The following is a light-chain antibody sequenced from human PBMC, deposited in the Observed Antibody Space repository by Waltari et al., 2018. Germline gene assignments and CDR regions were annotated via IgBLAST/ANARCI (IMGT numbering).Light chain of an antibody. Sequence: QLVLTQSPSASASLGASVKLTCTLSSGHSTNIIAWLQQQPEKGPRYVRNVNSDGVHNKGVGIPDRFSGASSGAERYRTISSLQSEDEADYYCQTGGHGTWVFGGGTRLTVL. J-gene: IGLJ3*02. CDR3: QTGGHGTWV. CDR1: SGHSTNI. CDR2: VNSDGVH. V-gene: IGLV4-69*01.